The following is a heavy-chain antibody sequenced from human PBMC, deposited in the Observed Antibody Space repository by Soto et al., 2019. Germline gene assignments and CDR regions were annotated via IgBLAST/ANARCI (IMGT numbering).Heavy chain of an antibody. Sequence: QVQLQESGPGLVKPSQTLSLTCTVSGGSISSGGYYWSWIRQHPGKGLEWIGYIYYIGSSYYSPVLRSRVTITVDTSTNQFSLKLSSVTAADTAVYYCARDLWAARPPYYYGMDVWGQGTTVTVSS. V-gene: IGHV4-31*03. J-gene: IGHJ6*02. D-gene: IGHD6-6*01. CDR1: GGSISSGGYY. CDR3: ARDLWAARPPYYYGMDV. CDR2: IYYIGSS.